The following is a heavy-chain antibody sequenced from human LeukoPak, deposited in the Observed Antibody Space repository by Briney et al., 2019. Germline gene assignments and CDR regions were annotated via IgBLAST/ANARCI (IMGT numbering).Heavy chain of an antibody. Sequence: ASVKVSCKASGYTFTTYNINWVRQAPGQGLEWMGWISGYNGNTNYAQKLQGRVTMTTDTSTSTAYMELRSLKSDDTAVYYCARLGIGTSSGRRNWFDPWGQGTLVTVSS. D-gene: IGHD6-19*01. J-gene: IGHJ5*02. V-gene: IGHV1-18*01. CDR1: GYTFTTYN. CDR3: ARLGIGTSSGRRNWFDP. CDR2: ISGYNGNT.